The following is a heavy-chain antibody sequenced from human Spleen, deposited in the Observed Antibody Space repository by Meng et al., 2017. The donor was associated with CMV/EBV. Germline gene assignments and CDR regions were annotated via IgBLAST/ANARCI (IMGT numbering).Heavy chain of an antibody. Sequence: CAVYGGSFSGYYWSWIRQPPGKGLEWIGEIDHSGSTNYNPSLKGRVTISIDTSKIQISLKLSSATAADTAIYYCAPRQLLYRFWFHPWGQGTLVTVSS. CDR2: IDHSGST. CDR1: GGSFSGYY. V-gene: IGHV4-34*01. J-gene: IGHJ5*02. CDR3: APRQLLYRFWFHP. D-gene: IGHD2-2*01.